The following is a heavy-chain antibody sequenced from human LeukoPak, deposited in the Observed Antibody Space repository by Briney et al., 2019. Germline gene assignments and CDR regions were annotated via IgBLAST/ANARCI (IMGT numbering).Heavy chain of an antibody. D-gene: IGHD3-3*01. Sequence: PSETPSLTCTVSGGSISSSSYYWGWIRQPPGKGLEWIGNIYYSGSTYYNPSLKSRVTISVDTSKKQFSLKLSSVTAADTAVYYCARLPTRDFWSGSYPDFWGQGTLVTVSS. J-gene: IGHJ4*02. CDR1: GGSISSSSYY. CDR3: ARLPTRDFWSGSYPDF. CDR2: IYYSGST. V-gene: IGHV4-39*01.